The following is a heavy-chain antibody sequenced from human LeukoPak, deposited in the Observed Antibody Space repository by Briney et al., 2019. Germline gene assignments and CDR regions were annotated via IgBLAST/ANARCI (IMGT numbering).Heavy chain of an antibody. D-gene: IGHD1-26*01. CDR2: IYYSGST. V-gene: IGHV4-59*01. CDR1: GGSISSYY. Sequence: PSETLSLTCTVSGGSISSYYWSWIRQPPGKGLEWIGYIYYSGSTNYNPSLKSRVTISVDTSKNQFSLKLSSVTAADTAVYYCARDIGFGYSGSYYFDYWGQGTLVTVSS. J-gene: IGHJ4*02. CDR3: ARDIGFGYSGSYYFDY.